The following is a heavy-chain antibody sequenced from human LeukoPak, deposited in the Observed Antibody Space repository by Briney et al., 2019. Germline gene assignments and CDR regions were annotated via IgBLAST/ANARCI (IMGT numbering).Heavy chain of an antibody. V-gene: IGHV3-21*01. J-gene: IGHJ4*02. CDR2: ITGSSTYI. D-gene: IGHD3-16*01. Sequence: GGSLRLSCAASGFTFSTYSMNWVRQAPGKGLEWVSSITGSSTYIYYSDSLRGRFTISRDNAKNSVYLQMNSLRAEDTAVYYCARRAGAYTHPYDYWGQGTLVTVS. CDR1: GFTFSTYS. CDR3: ARRAGAYTHPYDY.